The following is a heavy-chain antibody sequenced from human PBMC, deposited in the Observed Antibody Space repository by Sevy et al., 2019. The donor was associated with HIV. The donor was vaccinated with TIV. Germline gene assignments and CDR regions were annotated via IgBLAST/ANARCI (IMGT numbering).Heavy chain of an antibody. J-gene: IGHJ3*01. V-gene: IGHV6-1*01. D-gene: IGHD6-19*01. CDR3: ARQKNSGFDA. Sequence: SQTLSLTCAISGDSVSRTDVAWNWIRQSPSRGLEWLGRTWYASKWYNDYAISVKSRLTINPDTTRNQVSLHLSSVTPEDTAVYYCARQKNSGFDAWGQRTVVTVSS. CDR2: TWYASKWYN. CDR1: GDSVSRTDVA.